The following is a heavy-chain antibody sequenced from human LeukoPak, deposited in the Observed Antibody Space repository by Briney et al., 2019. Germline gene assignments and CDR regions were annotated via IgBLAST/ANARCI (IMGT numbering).Heavy chain of an antibody. D-gene: IGHD4-23*01. J-gene: IGHJ4*02. Sequence: GGSLRLSCAASGFTFSSYSMNWVRQAPGKGLEWVSSISSSSSYIYYADSVKGRFTISRDNAKNSLYLQMNSLRAEDTAVYYCAAGRVYGGNSDYWGQGTLVTVSS. CDR2: ISSSSSYI. V-gene: IGHV3-21*01. CDR3: AAGRVYGGNSDY. CDR1: GFTFSSYS.